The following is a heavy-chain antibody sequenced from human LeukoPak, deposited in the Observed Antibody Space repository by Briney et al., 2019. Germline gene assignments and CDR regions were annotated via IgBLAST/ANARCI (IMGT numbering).Heavy chain of an antibody. CDR1: GFTFSSHW. Sequence: GGSLRLSCAASGFTFSSHWMHWVRQAPGKGLEWVSAISGSGGSTYYADSVKGRFTISRDNSKNTLYLQMNSLRAEDTAVYYCAEELRGWRGHDLRGDFDYWGQGTLVTVSS. V-gene: IGHV3-23*01. J-gene: IGHJ4*02. D-gene: IGHD5-12*01. CDR3: AEELRGWRGHDLRGDFDY. CDR2: ISGSGGST.